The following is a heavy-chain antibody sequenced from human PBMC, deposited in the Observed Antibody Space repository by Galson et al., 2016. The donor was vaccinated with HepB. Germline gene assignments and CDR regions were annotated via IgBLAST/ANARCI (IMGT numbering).Heavy chain of an antibody. CDR3: AKVTRPGISTPRYGMDV. V-gene: IGHV3-23*01. Sequence: SLRLSCAASGFTFSSYAMTWVRQAPGRGLEWVSGISGGATATYNADSVKGRFAISRDNSKNTLFLQMNNPRAEDTALYYCAKVTRPGISTPRYGMDVWGKWTPVTVSS. CDR2: ISGGATAT. D-gene: IGHD6-13*01. CDR1: GFTFSSYA. J-gene: IGHJ6*04.